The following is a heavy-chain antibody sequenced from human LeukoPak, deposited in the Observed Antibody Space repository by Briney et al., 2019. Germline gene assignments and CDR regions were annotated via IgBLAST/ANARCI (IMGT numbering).Heavy chain of an antibody. CDR1: GYTFTSYY. J-gene: IGHJ5*02. CDR2: INPNSGGT. CDR3: AREARGIAAAGTLFNWFDP. Sequence: ASVKVSCKASGYTFTSYYMHWVRQAPGQGLEWMGWINPNSGGTNYAQKFQGRVTMTRDTSISTAYMELSRLRSDDTAVYYCAREARGIAAAGTLFNWFDPWGQGTLVTVSS. V-gene: IGHV1-2*02. D-gene: IGHD6-13*01.